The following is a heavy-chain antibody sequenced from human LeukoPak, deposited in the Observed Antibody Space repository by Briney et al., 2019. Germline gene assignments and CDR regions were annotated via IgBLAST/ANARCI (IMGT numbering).Heavy chain of an antibody. V-gene: IGHV4-59*12. Sequence: PSETLSLTCTVSGGSISSYYWSWIRQPPGKGLEWIGYIYYSGSTNYNPSLKSRVTISVDTSKNQFSLKLSSVTAADTAVYYCARKARRGYSSGWNYWGQGTLVTVSS. CDR2: IYYSGST. D-gene: IGHD6-19*01. J-gene: IGHJ4*02. CDR1: GGSISSYY. CDR3: ARKARRGYSSGWNY.